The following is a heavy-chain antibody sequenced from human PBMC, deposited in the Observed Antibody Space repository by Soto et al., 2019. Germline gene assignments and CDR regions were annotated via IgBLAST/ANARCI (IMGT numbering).Heavy chain of an antibody. V-gene: IGHV3-21*06. CDR3: ARSSGGSGKLWNYYVMDV. CDR1: GFTFSSYS. CDR2: ISSGSSYI. Sequence: GGSLRLSCAASGFTFSSYSMNWVRQAPGKGLEWVSSISSGSSYIYYADSVKGRFTISRDNAKNSLYLQMNSLRAEDTAVYYCARSSGGSGKLWNYYVMDVWSQGSTVIVSS. D-gene: IGHD3-10*01. J-gene: IGHJ6*02.